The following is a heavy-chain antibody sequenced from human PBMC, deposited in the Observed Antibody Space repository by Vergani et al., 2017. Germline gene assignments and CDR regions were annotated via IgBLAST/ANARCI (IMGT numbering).Heavy chain of an antibody. CDR2: IKRNSDGGTT. Sequence: EVQLVESGGGLVKPGGSLRLSCAASAFSFTNTWMAWVRQAPGKGLEWVGHIKRNSDGGTTDYAPPVRGRFTISRDDATSKLYLQMECLKTEDSAIYYCTTDVEPTWVSXFDHWGQGSLVTVSS. V-gene: IGHV3-15*01. D-gene: IGHD3-16*02. J-gene: IGHJ4*02. CDR1: AFSFTNTW. CDR3: TTDVEPTWVSXFDH.